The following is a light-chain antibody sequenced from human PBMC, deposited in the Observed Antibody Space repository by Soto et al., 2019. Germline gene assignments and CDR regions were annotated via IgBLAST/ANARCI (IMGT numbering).Light chain of an antibody. V-gene: IGKV3-11*01. CDR3: QQRSNWPRT. CDR2: AAS. Sequence: DNVLTPSPDTLSLSPGERATLSCRASQSVSTYLAWYQQKPGQGPRLLIYAASNRATGIPARFSGSGSGTDFTLTISSLEPEDFAVYYCQQRSNWPRTFGQGTKVDIK. J-gene: IGKJ1*01. CDR1: QSVSTY.